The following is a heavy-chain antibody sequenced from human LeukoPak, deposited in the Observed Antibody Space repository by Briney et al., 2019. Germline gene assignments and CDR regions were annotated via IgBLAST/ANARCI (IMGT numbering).Heavy chain of an antibody. Sequence: PGGSLRLSCAASGFTFDDYAMHWVRQAPGKGLEWVSGISWNSGSIGYADSVKGRFTISRDNAKNSLYLQMNSLRAEDTALYYCAKASLVLRYFDWLLPPDYWGQGTLVTDSS. CDR1: GFTFDDYA. J-gene: IGHJ4*02. V-gene: IGHV3-9*01. CDR3: AKASLVLRYFDWLLPPDY. D-gene: IGHD3-9*01. CDR2: ISWNSGSI.